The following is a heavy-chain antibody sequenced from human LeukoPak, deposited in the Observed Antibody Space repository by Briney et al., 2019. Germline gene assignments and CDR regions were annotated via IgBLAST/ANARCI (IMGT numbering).Heavy chain of an antibody. CDR2: INPNSGGT. D-gene: IGHD5-12*01. J-gene: IGHJ4*02. Sequence: ASVKVSCKASGYTFTGYFMHWLRQAPGQGLEWMGWINPNSGGTNYAQKFQGWVTMTRDTSISIAYMELSRLRSDDTAVYYCARGYSGYDSYFDYWGQGTLVTVSS. V-gene: IGHV1-2*04. CDR3: ARGYSGYDSYFDY. CDR1: GYTFTGYF.